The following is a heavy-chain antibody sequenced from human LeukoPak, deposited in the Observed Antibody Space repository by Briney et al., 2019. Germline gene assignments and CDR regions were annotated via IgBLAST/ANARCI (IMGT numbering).Heavy chain of an antibody. Sequence: PSETLSLTCTVSGGSISSSSYYWGWIRQPPGKGLEWIGGIYYSGSTYYNPSLKSRVTISVDTSKNQFSLKLSSVTAADTAVYYCASVAVAGHFDYWGQGTLVTVSS. J-gene: IGHJ4*02. CDR2: IYYSGST. D-gene: IGHD6-19*01. CDR3: ASVAVAGHFDY. CDR1: GGSISSSSYY. V-gene: IGHV4-39*07.